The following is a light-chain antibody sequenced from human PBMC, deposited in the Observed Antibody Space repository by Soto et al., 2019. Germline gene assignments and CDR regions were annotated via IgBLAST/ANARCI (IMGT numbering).Light chain of an antibody. Sequence: EIVLTQSPGTLSLSPGERATISCRASQCVSSSYLAWYQQKPGQAPRLLIYGASSRATGIPVRFSGSGSGTDFTLTIRRLEPEDFAVYYYQHYGSSPGTFGQGNKVEI. V-gene: IGKV3-20*01. J-gene: IGKJ1*01. CDR3: QHYGSSPGT. CDR2: GAS. CDR1: QCVSSSY.